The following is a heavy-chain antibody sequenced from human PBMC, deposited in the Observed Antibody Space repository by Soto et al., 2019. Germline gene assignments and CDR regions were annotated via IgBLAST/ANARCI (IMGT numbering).Heavy chain of an antibody. Sequence: ASVKVSCKASGYTFTSYYMHWVRQAPGQGLEWMGIINPSGGSTSYAQKFQGRVTMTRDTSTSTVYMELSSLRSEDAAVYYCATERGAKGYYYHSVDAFDIWGQGTMVTVSS. V-gene: IGHV1-46*01. CDR3: ATERGAKGYYYHSVDAFDI. D-gene: IGHD3-22*01. J-gene: IGHJ3*02. CDR1: GYTFTSYY. CDR2: INPSGGST.